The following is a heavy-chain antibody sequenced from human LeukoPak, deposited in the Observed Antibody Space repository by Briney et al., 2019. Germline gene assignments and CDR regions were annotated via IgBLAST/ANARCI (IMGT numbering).Heavy chain of an antibody. Sequence: GGSLRLSCAASGFTFSRYTMNWVRQAPEKGLEWVSSISGSSTYIYYADSVKGRFTISRDNAKNSLFLQMNSLRAEDTAVYYCAKGAGGSYGLYYFDYWGQGALVTVSS. CDR3: AKGAGGSYGLYYFDY. J-gene: IGHJ4*02. D-gene: IGHD3-10*01. V-gene: IGHV3-21*04. CDR2: ISGSSTYI. CDR1: GFTFSRYT.